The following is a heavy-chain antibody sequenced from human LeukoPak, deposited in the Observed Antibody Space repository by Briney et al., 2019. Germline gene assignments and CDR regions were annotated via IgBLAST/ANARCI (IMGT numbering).Heavy chain of an antibody. CDR3: ARDRPRLRDGYNWEGWFDP. CDR2: IIPIFGTA. CDR1: GGTFSSYA. J-gene: IGHJ5*02. D-gene: IGHD5-24*01. V-gene: IGHV1-69*13. Sequence: GASVKVSCKASGGTFSSYAISWVRQAPGQGLEWMGGIIPIFGTANYAQKFQGRVTITADESTSTAYMELSSLRSEDTAVYYCARDRPRLRDGYNWEGWFDPWGQGTLVTVSS.